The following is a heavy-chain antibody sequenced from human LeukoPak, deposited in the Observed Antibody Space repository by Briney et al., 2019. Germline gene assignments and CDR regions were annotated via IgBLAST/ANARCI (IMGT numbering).Heavy chain of an antibody. J-gene: IGHJ4*02. CDR2: ISSSGSAI. Sequence: PGGSLRLSCAASGFPLSSYSINWVRQAPGKGLEWVSYISSSGSAIYYVDSVKGRFTVSRDNAKNSLFLQMNSPRAEDTAVYYCVRVNGSYFDYWGQGALVTVSS. V-gene: IGHV3-48*01. D-gene: IGHD2-8*01. CDR3: VRVNGSYFDY. CDR1: GFPLSSYS.